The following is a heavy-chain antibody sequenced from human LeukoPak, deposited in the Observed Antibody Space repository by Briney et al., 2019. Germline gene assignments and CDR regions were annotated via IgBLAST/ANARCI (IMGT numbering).Heavy chain of an antibody. CDR1: GFALYSHT. V-gene: IGHV3-21*01. Sequence: PGGSLRLSCTPSGFALYSHTMNWVRQAPGGGLECLSSISDSGSYIYYANSVKGRFTISRDSAKNSLYLHMNSLRAEDTAVYYCVREATSGWFYFDYWGQGTLVTVSS. CDR3: VREATSGWFYFDY. J-gene: IGHJ4*02. CDR2: ISDSGSYI. D-gene: IGHD6-19*01.